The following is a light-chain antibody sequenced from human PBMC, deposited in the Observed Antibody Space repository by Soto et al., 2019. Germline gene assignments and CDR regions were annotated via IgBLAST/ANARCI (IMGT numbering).Light chain of an antibody. V-gene: IGKV3-11*01. CDR3: QQRRNWPPVLT. Sequence: EIVLTQSPATLSLSPGERATLSCRASQSVSSYLAWYQQKPGQAPRLLIYDASNRATGIPARFSGSGSGTDFTLTISSLEPEDFAVYCCQQRRNWPPVLTFGAGIRVDIK. CDR1: QSVSSY. CDR2: DAS. J-gene: IGKJ3*01.